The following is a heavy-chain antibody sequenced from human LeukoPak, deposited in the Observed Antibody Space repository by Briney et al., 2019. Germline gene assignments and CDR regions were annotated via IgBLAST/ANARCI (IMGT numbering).Heavy chain of an antibody. CDR1: GGTFSSYT. V-gene: IGHV1-69*02. J-gene: IGHJ6*03. CDR3: ARGSMTTVTTNYYCYYMDV. D-gene: IGHD4-17*01. CDR2: IIPILGIA. Sequence: GASVKVSCKASGGTFSSYTISWVRQAPGQGLEWMGRIIPILGIANYAQKSQGRVTITADKSTSTAYMELSSLRSEDTAVYYCARGSMTTVTTNYYCYYMDVWGKGTTVTVSS.